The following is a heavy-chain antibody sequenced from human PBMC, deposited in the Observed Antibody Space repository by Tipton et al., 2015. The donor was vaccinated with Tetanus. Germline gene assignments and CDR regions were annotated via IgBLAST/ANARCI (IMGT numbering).Heavy chain of an antibody. V-gene: IGHV3-49*03. D-gene: IGHD2-15*01. CDR3: SRDPNVDVVVGEPDDAFDI. Sequence: SLRLSCAASGFTFADYAMSWFRQAPGKGLEWVGFIRSKAYGETTEYAASVKGRFTMSRDDSKNIAYLQMNTLKTEDAAVYYCSRDPNVDVVVGEPDDAFDICGQGTMVTVSS. CDR2: IRSKAYGETT. J-gene: IGHJ3*02. CDR1: GFTFADYA.